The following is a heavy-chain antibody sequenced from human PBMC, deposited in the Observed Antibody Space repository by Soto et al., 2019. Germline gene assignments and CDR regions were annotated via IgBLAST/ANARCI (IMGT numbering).Heavy chain of an antibody. J-gene: IGHJ4*02. CDR1: GGSISSGVYY. Sequence: QVQLQESGPGLVKPSQTLSLTCAVSGGSISSGVYYLSWIRQHPGKGLEWIGYIFYSGSADYNPSLKSRITTSVDTSKNQFTLNLSSVTAADTAMYYCARDPGYGVIDYWGQGTLVTVSS. V-gene: IGHV4-31*11. D-gene: IGHD5-12*01. CDR2: IFYSGSA. CDR3: ARDPGYGVIDY.